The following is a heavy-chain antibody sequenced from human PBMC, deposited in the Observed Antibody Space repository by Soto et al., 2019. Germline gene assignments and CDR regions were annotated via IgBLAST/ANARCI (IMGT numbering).Heavy chain of an antibody. Sequence: GGSLRLSCAASGFTFSSYGMHWVRQAPGKGLEWVAVISYDGSNKYYADSVKGRFTISKDNSKNTLHLQMNSLRAEDTAVYYCAKGPSVGVTIKVVPGAFDIRGQGTMVTVSS. CDR2: ISYDGSNK. V-gene: IGHV3-30*18. CDR1: GFTFSSYG. CDR3: AKGPSVGVTIKVVPGAFDI. J-gene: IGHJ3*02. D-gene: IGHD3-22*01.